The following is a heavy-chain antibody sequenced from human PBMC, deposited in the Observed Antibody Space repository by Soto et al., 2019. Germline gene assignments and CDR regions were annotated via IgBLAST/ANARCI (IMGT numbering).Heavy chain of an antibody. CDR2: INPNSGGT. CDR3: ARGARPAAKGDYYYYMDV. Sequence: ASVKVSCKASGYTFTGYYMHWVRQAPGQGLEWMGWINPNSGGTNYAQKFQGWVTMTRDTSISTAYMELSRLRSDDTAVYYCARGARPAAKGDYYYYMDVWGKGTTVTVSS. D-gene: IGHD2-2*01. CDR1: GYTFTGYY. J-gene: IGHJ6*03. V-gene: IGHV1-2*04.